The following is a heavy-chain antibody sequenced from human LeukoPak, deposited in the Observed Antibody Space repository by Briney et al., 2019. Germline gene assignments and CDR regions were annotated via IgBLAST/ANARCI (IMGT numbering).Heavy chain of an antibody. CDR3: ARTAMAFDY. J-gene: IGHJ4*02. CDR1: GFTFSNSW. Sequence: GSLRLSCAASGFTFSNSWMSWVRQAPGKGLQWVANIKQAGSEKYYVDSVKGRFTISRDNARNSLYLQMNSLRAEDTAVYYCARTAMAFDYWGQGTLVTVSS. V-gene: IGHV3-7*04. D-gene: IGHD2-21*02. CDR2: IKQAGSEK.